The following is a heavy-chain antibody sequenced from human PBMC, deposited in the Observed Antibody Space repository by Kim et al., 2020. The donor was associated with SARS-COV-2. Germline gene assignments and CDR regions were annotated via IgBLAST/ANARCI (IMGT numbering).Heavy chain of an antibody. V-gene: IGHV3-23*01. D-gene: IGHD5-18*01. CDR1: GFTFSSYA. CDR2: ISGSGGST. CDR3: ASSGYSYGYPPNYYYYGMDV. J-gene: IGHJ6*02. Sequence: GGSLRLSCAASGFTFSSYAMSWVRQAPGKGLEWVSAISGSGGSTYYADSVKGRFTISRDNSKNTLYLQMNSLRAEDTAVYYCASSGYSYGYPPNYYYYGMDVWGQGTTVTVSS.